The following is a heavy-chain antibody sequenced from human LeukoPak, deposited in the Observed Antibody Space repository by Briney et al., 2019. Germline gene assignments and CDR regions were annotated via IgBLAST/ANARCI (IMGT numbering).Heavy chain of an antibody. CDR3: ARDLRGYRDY. CDR1: GFTFSTYW. J-gene: IGHJ4*02. Sequence: GGSLRLSCAASGFTFSTYWVHWVRQAPGKGLVWVSRINPDGSRTDYADPVKGRFTISRDNAKNTLYLQMNSLRAEDTAVYFCARDLRGYRDYWGQGTLVTVSS. CDR2: INPDGSRT. D-gene: IGHD3-22*01. V-gene: IGHV3-74*01.